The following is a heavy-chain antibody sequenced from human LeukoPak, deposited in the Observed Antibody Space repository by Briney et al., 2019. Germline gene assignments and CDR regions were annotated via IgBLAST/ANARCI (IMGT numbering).Heavy chain of an antibody. CDR1: GFTFSSYG. D-gene: IGHD2-2*01. CDR2: IRYDGSNK. CDR3: AKDFGIDIVVVPAAMALDY. Sequence: GSLRLSCAASGFTFSSYGMHWVRQAPGKGLEWVAFIRYDGSNKYYADSVKGRFTISRDNSKNTLYLQMNSLRAEDTAVYYCAKDFGIDIVVVPAAMALDYWGQGTLVTVSS. J-gene: IGHJ4*02. V-gene: IGHV3-30*02.